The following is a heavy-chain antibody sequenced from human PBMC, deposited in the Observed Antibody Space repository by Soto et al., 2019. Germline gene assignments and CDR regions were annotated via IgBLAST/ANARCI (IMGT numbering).Heavy chain of an antibody. CDR2: IKSKAEGGTT. CDR3: TTSSHTYYDILTGYYTGQPFYFDY. D-gene: IGHD3-9*01. CDR1: GCTLSNAW. V-gene: IGHV3-15*01. Sequence: PWGTLRLSCCACGCTLSNAWMLWVRQATGKGLEWVDSIKSKAEGGTTDYAAPVKGRFTISRDDSKNTLYLQMNSLKTEDTAVYYCTTSSHTYYDILTGYYTGQPFYFDYWGQGTLVTVSS. J-gene: IGHJ4*02.